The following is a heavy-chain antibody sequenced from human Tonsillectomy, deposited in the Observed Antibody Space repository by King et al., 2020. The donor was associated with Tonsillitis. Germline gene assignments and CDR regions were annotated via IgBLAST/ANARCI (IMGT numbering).Heavy chain of an antibody. CDR2: LSVSDCST. V-gene: IGHV3-23*04. CDR1: GFTFSSYA. Sequence: EVQLVEFGGGLVQPGVSLRLSCAASGFTFSSYALSWVSQAPGKGLEWFSGLSVSDCSTFFADSVKGRFTISRDNSKRTRYLQMNSLGAEDTAVYYCAKSLAGISGWFDPWGQGTLVTVSS. J-gene: IGHJ5*02. CDR3: AKSLAGISGWFDP. D-gene: IGHD3-10*01.